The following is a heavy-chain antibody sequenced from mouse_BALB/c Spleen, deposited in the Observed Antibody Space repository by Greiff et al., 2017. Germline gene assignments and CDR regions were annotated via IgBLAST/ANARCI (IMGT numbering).Heavy chain of an antibody. CDR3: ASPLTTAFDY. J-gene: IGHJ2*01. V-gene: IGHV14-3*02. D-gene: IGHD1-2*01. CDR1: GFNIKDTY. Sequence: EVQLQQSGAELVKPGASVKLSCTASGFNIKDTYMHWVKQRPEQGLEWIGRIDPANGNTKYDPKFQGKATITADTSSNTAYLQLSSLTSEDTAVYYCASPLTTAFDYWGQGTTLTVSS. CDR2: IDPANGNT.